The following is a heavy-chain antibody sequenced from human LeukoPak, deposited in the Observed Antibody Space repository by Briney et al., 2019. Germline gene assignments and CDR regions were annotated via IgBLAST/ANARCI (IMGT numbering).Heavy chain of an antibody. J-gene: IGHJ4*02. V-gene: IGHV3-7*01. CDR1: GFTFSSHW. CDR2: IKQDGTEI. Sequence: GGSLRLSCAASGFTFSSHWMSWVRQAPGKGPEWVANIKQDGTEIYYVDSVKGRFTISRDNAKNSLYPQMNSLRDEDTAVYYCARDKVVGATFFDYGGQGTLVTVSS. CDR3: ARDKVVGATFFDY. D-gene: IGHD1-26*01.